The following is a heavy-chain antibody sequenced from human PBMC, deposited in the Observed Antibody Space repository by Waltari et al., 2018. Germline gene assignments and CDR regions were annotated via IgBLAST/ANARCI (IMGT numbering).Heavy chain of an antibody. J-gene: IGHJ4*02. Sequence: QVHLEQSETAVKKPGSSVKVSCKASGATFNNHAVSWVRQAPGQGLEWLGRIIPTFGIGNYAQKFQGRVTITADKSTATAYMELNGLTSEDTAVYYCGADLGTQWLTHPIQYWGQGTLLTVSS. D-gene: IGHD6-19*01. CDR2: IIPTFGIG. CDR3: GADLGTQWLTHPIQY. CDR1: GATFNNHA. V-gene: IGHV1-69*04.